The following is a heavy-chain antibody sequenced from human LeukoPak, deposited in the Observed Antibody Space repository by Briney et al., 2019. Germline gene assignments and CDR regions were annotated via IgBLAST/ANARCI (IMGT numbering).Heavy chain of an antibody. CDR3: SRYGSRPS. V-gene: IGHV3-73*01. J-gene: IGHJ4*02. CDR1: GFTFSDSS. Sequence: GGSLKLSCAASGFTFSDSSVPWVRQASGKGLEWVGRIRSKANNYATLYTASVQGRFTVSRDDAENTAYLQMNSLKTEDTAVYYCSRYGSRPSWGQGTLVTVSS. D-gene: IGHD2-2*01. CDR2: IRSKANNYAT.